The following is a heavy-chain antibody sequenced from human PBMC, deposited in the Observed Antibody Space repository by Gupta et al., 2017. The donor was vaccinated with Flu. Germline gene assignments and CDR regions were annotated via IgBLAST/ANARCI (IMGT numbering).Heavy chain of an antibody. CDR2: ISSSGGTI. D-gene: IGHD2-2*02. Sequence: CVRHAPGKGLELVSYISSSGGTINYADSVEGRFTIYRDTARNSLYLQMNTLTPEDTAVYYCAREDCTGTSCYIAKDALDVWGQGTMVTVAS. V-gene: IGHV3-48*03. CDR3: AREDCTGTSCYIAKDALDV. J-gene: IGHJ3*01.